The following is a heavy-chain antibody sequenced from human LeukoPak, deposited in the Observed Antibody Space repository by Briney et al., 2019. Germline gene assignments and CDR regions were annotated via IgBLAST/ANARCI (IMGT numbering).Heavy chain of an antibody. CDR1: GGTFSSYA. CDR2: IIPIFGTA. CDR3: TRRSWTDYNFDY. D-gene: IGHD1-1*01. V-gene: IGHV1-69*13. J-gene: IGHJ4*02. Sequence: SVKVSCKASGGTFSSYAISWVRQAPGQGLEWMGGIIPIFGTANYAQKFQGRVTITADESTSTAYMELSSLRSEDTAVYYCTRRSWTDYNFDYWGQGTLVTVSS.